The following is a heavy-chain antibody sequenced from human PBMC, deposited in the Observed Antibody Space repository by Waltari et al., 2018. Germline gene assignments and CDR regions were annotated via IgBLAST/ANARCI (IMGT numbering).Heavy chain of an antibody. CDR1: GFTFSSYG. CDR2: IGYEGSNK. V-gene: IGHV3-30*18. J-gene: IGHJ6*03. D-gene: IGHD6-13*01. Sequence: QVQLVESGGGVVQPGRSLRLSCAASGFTFSSYGMHWVRQAPGKGLEWVAVIGYEGSNKNYSDSVKGRFTISRDNSKNTLYLQMNSLRAEDTAMYYCAKEYSSSWYDDYYYYMDVWGKGTTVTVSS. CDR3: AKEYSSSWYDDYYYYMDV.